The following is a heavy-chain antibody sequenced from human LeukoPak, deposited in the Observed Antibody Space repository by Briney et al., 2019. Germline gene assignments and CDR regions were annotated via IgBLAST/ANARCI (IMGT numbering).Heavy chain of an antibody. J-gene: IGHJ5*02. CDR3: AKGKATGAVDWFDP. D-gene: IGHD2-8*02. Sequence: GGSLRLSCAASGFTVSNFCMMWVRQAPGKGLEWVSSITGGGVPYYVDSVKGRFTVSRDNSKNTLYLQINSLTAEDTAFYYCAKGKATGAVDWFDPWGQGTLVTVSS. CDR2: ITGGGVP. V-gene: IGHV3-23*01. CDR1: GFTVSNFC.